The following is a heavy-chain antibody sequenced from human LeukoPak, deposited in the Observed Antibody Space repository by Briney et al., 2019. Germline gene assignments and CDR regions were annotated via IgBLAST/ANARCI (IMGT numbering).Heavy chain of an antibody. D-gene: IGHD1-1*01. V-gene: IGHV3-30-3*01. CDR2: ISYDGSNK. CDR3: ARDMEVNFDY. CDR1: GFTFSSYA. Sequence: GGSLRLSCAASGFTFSSYAMPWVRRAPGKGLEWVAVISYDGSNKYYADSVKGRFTISRDNAKNSLYLQMNSLRAEDTAVYYCARDMEVNFDYWGQGTLVTVSS. J-gene: IGHJ4*02.